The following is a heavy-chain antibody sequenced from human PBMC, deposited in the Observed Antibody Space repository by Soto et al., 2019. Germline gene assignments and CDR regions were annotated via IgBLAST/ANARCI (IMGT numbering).Heavy chain of an antibody. J-gene: IGHJ4*02. CDR1: GGSISSGDYY. D-gene: IGHD1-26*01. V-gene: IGHV4-61*08. CDR2: IYYSGST. Sequence: SETLSLTCTVSGGSISSGDYYWSWIRQPPGKGLEWIGYIYYSGSTNYNPSLKSRVTISVDTSKNQFSLKLSSVTAADTAVYYCAREVPYSGSYHFDYWGQGTLVTVSS. CDR3: AREVPYSGSYHFDY.